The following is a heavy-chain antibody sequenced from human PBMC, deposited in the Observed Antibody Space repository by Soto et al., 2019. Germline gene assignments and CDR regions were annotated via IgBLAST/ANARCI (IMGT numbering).Heavy chain of an antibody. J-gene: IGHJ5*02. V-gene: IGHV4-31*03. CDR1: GGSISSGGYY. D-gene: IGHD6-19*01. CDR3: ARKAVAGTNWFDP. Sequence: SETLSLTCTVSGGSISSGGYYWSWIRQHPGKGLEWIGYIYYSGSTYYNPSLKSRVTISVDTSKNQFSLKLSSVTAADTAVYYCARKAVAGTNWFDPWGQGTLVTVSS. CDR2: IYYSGST.